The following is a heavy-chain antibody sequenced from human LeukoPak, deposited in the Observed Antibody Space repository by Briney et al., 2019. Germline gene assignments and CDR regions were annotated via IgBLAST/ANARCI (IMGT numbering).Heavy chain of an antibody. D-gene: IGHD7-27*01. CDR1: VYTFTNFY. Sequence: ASVKVSCKASVYTFTNFYIHWVRQAPGQGLEWMGWMNPNSGDTSYAREFQDRVTMTRDTSLSTAYMELSRLRSDDTAVYYCARGGEGPHQPFDYWGQGTLVTVSS. CDR2: MNPNSGDT. V-gene: IGHV1-2*02. J-gene: IGHJ4*02. CDR3: ARGGEGPHQPFDY.